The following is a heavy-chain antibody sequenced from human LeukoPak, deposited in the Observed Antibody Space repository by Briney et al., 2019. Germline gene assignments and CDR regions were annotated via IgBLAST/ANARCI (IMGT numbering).Heavy chain of an antibody. CDR1: GFTFSSYG. J-gene: IGHJ4*02. CDR3: ARGAHKRDDYGGFFDY. D-gene: IGHD4-23*01. V-gene: IGHV3-30*03. CDR2: ISYDGSNK. Sequence: GRSLRLSCAASGFTFSSYGMHWVRQAPGKGLEWVAVISYDGSNKYYVDSVKGRFTISRDNSKNTLYLEMNSVRPQDTAVYYCARGAHKRDDYGGFFDYWGQGTLVTVSS.